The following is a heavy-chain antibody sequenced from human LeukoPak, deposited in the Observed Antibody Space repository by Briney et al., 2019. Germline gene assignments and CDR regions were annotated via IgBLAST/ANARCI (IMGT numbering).Heavy chain of an antibody. CDR3: AKDKLQLLILDYFDY. D-gene: IGHD4-11*01. Sequence: SGGSLRLSCAASGFSFRSYGMHWARQTPGKGLEWVAVISYDGSNKYYADSVKGRFTISRDNSKNTLYLQMNSLRPEDTAVYYCAKDKLQLLILDYFDYWGQGTLVTVSS. V-gene: IGHV3-30*18. CDR2: ISYDGSNK. CDR1: GFSFRSYG. J-gene: IGHJ4*02.